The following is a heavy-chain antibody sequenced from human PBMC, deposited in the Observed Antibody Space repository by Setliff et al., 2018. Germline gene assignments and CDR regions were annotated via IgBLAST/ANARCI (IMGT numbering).Heavy chain of an antibody. Sequence: GASVKVSCKASGYTFTSYGISWVRQAPGQGLEWMGWISAYNGNTNYAQKLQGRVTMTTDTSTSTAYMELRSLRSDDTAVYYCARGRHPPWSGYPYYYMDVWGKGTTVTVSS. CDR1: GYTFTSYG. J-gene: IGHJ6*03. D-gene: IGHD3-3*01. CDR2: ISAYNGNT. CDR3: ARGRHPPWSGYPYYYMDV. V-gene: IGHV1-18*01.